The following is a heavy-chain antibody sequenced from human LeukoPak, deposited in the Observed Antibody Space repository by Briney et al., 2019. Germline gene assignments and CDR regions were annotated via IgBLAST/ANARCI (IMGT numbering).Heavy chain of an antibody. CDR2: ISGSGGST. CDR3: AKDQRLRFLEWLLPFDY. Sequence: PGGSLRLSXAASGFTFSSYAMSWVRQAPGKGLEWVSAISGSGGSTYYADSVKGRFTISRDNSKNTLYLQMNSLRAEDTAVYYCAKDQRLRFLEWLLPFDYWGQGTLVTVSS. D-gene: IGHD3-3*01. V-gene: IGHV3-23*01. J-gene: IGHJ4*02. CDR1: GFTFSSYA.